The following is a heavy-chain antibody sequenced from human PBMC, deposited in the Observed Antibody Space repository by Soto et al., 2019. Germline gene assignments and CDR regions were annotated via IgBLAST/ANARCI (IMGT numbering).Heavy chain of an antibody. Sequence: QVQLEESGGGVVQPGRSPRLSCAASGFTFSSSVMHWVRQAPGRGLEWVAVIWSDGSKKYYADSVTGRFAISRDNFINPPELEVGKLRAEDTAVYFCAGEVLWDCYHLPLDVWGQGTTVTVSS. CDR2: IWSDGSKK. V-gene: IGHV3-33*01. D-gene: IGHD2-21*01. CDR3: AGEVLWDCYHLPLDV. CDR1: GFTFSSSV. J-gene: IGHJ6*02.